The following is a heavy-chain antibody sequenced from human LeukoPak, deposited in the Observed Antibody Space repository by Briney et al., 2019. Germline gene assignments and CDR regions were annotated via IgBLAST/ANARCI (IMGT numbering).Heavy chain of an antibody. J-gene: IGHJ6*02. Sequence: PGGSLRLSCATSGFTFSNHAMHWVRQATGKGLEWVSAIGTAGDTFYPGSVKGRFTISRENAKNSLSLQMNSLRAEDTAVYYCARNSITIFGVVRNYYYGMDVWGQGTTVTVSS. CDR2: IGTAGDT. V-gene: IGHV3-13*01. CDR1: GFTFSNHA. D-gene: IGHD3-3*01. CDR3: ARNSITIFGVVRNYYYGMDV.